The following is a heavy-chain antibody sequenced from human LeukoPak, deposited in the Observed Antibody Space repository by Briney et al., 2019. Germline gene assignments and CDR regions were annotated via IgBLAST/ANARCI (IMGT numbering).Heavy chain of an antibody. D-gene: IGHD7-27*01. CDR1: GFTFSSYS. CDR2: ISSSSSTI. Sequence: GGSLRLSCAASGFTFSSYSMNWVRQAPGKGLEWVSYISSSSSTIYYADSVRGRFTISRDNTKNSLYLQMNSLRGEDTAVYYCARKTGGSLDIWGQGTMVTVSS. CDR3: ARKTGGSLDI. J-gene: IGHJ3*02. V-gene: IGHV3-48*01.